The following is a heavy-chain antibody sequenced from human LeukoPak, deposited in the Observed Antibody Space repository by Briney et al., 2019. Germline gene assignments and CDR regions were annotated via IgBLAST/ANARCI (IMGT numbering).Heavy chain of an antibody. CDR3: GTDLFSRYCSSTSCSSWFDP. J-gene: IGHJ5*02. D-gene: IGHD2-2*01. V-gene: IGHV1-24*01. CDR1: GYTLTELS. CDR2: FDPEDGEA. Sequence: ASVKVSCKVSGYTLTELSMHWVRQAPGKGLEWMGGFDPEDGEAIYAQKFQGRVTMTEDTSTDTAYMELSSLRSEDTAVYYCGTDLFSRYCSSTSCSSWFDPWGQGTLVTVSS.